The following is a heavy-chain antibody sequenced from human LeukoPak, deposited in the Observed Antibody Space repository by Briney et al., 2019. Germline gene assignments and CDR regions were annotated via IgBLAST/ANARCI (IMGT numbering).Heavy chain of an antibody. D-gene: IGHD4-11*01. CDR2: ISAYNGNT. Sequence: GAAVKDSCKASGYTFTNYGITWVRQAPAQGLEWMGWISAYNGNTNYTQTIQGRLTMTTDTTTSTAFMELRSLRSDDAAVYYCARDAYSNYAVYWGQGTLVTVSS. J-gene: IGHJ4*02. CDR1: GYTFTNYG. V-gene: IGHV1-18*01. CDR3: ARDAYSNYAVY.